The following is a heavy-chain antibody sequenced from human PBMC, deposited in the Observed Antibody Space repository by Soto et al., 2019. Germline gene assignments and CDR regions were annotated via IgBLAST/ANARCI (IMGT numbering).Heavy chain of an antibody. D-gene: IGHD6-13*01. Sequence: GESLKISCKGPGYSFTNYWIVWVRQMPGKGLEWMGIIYPGDSESRYSPSLQGQVTISADKSISTAYLQWSSLKASDTAMFYCGRHGRQGYSSSWFDYWGQGTLVTVSS. CDR2: IYPGDSES. CDR1: GYSFTNYW. J-gene: IGHJ4*02. CDR3: GRHGRQGYSSSWFDY. V-gene: IGHV5-51*01.